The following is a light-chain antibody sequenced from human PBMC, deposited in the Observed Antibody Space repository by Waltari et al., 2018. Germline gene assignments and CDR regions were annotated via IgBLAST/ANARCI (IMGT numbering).Light chain of an antibody. J-gene: IGLJ2*01. CDR3: SSYTTSGTLV. V-gene: IGLV2-14*01. Sequence: QSALTQPASVSASPGQSITISCTGLSSDGDYYDYVSWYQQNPGNAPKLMIYEVTNRPSGISNRFSGSKSGNTASLTISGLQAEDEADYYCSSYTTSGTLVFGGGTKLTVL. CDR2: EVT. CDR1: SSDGDYYDY.